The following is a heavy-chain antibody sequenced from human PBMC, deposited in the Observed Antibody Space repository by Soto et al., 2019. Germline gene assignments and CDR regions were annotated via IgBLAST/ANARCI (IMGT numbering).Heavy chain of an antibody. CDR1: GGSVSSGSYY. D-gene: IGHD3-10*01. CDR3: ARVNTMIRGGITLDY. J-gene: IGHJ4*02. CDR2: IYYSGST. V-gene: IGHV4-61*01. Sequence: QVQLQESGPGLVKPSDTLSLTCTVSGGSVSSGSYYWSWIRQPPGKGLEWIGYIYYSGSTNYNPALKSRVTISVETSKNQFYLKLSSVTAADKAVYYCARVNTMIRGGITLDYWGQGNLVTVYS.